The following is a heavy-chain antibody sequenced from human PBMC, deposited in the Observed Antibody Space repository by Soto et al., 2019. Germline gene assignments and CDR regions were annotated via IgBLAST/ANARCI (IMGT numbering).Heavy chain of an antibody. Sequence: EVQLVQSGAEVKKPGESLKISCKGSGYSFTSYWIGWVRQMPGKGLEWMGIIYPGDSDTRYSPSFQGQVTISADKSISTAYLQWSSLKASDTAMYYCARTETYDYVWGSYKYWFDPWGQGTLVTVSS. CDR2: IYPGDSDT. J-gene: IGHJ5*02. D-gene: IGHD3-16*01. V-gene: IGHV5-51*01. CDR1: GYSFTSYW. CDR3: ARTETYDYVWGSYKYWFDP.